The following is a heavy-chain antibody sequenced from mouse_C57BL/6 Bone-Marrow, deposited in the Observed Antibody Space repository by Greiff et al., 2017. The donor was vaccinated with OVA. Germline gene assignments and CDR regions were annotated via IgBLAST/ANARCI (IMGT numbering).Heavy chain of an antibody. V-gene: IGHV7-1*01. CDR2: SRNKANDYTT. J-gene: IGHJ1*03. Sequence: EVKLMESGGGLVQSGRSLRLSCATSGFTFSDFYMEWVRPAPGKGLEWIAASRNKANDYTTEYSASVQGRCIVSRDTSQSILYLQMNALRAEDTAIYYCAREAPHYYGSSYWYFDVWGTGTTVTVSS. CDR1: GFTFSDFY. D-gene: IGHD1-1*01. CDR3: AREAPHYYGSSYWYFDV.